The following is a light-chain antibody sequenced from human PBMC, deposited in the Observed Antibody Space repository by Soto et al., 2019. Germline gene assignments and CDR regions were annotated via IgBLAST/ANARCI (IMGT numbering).Light chain of an antibody. V-gene: IGKV1-5*03. CDR2: EAS. CDR1: QSISSW. CDR3: QHYKESST. Sequence: DIQMTQSPSTLSASVGDRVTITCRASQSISSWLAWYQQKPGKAPKLLIYEASSSEIGVPPRFSGRGFGTEFTLTTSSLQPDDFATYYCQHYKESSTFGQGTRVDIK. J-gene: IGKJ1*01.